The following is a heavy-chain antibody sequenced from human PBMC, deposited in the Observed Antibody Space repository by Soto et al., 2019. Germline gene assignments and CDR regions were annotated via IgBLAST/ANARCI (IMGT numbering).Heavy chain of an antibody. V-gene: IGHV3-23*01. J-gene: IGHJ6*02. D-gene: IGHD6-13*01. CDR3: AKVTAAGDYYYYYGMDV. CDR1: GFTFSSYA. Sequence: GGSLRLSCAASGFTFSSYAMSWVRQTPGKGLEWVSGISYTGDGGYGYAAYYADSVKGRFTISRDNSKNTLYLQMNSLRAEDTAVYYCAKVTAAGDYYYYYGMDVWGQGTTVTVSS. CDR2: ISYTGDGGYGYAA.